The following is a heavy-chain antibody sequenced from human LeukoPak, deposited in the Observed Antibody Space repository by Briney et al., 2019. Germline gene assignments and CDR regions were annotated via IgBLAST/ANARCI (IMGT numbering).Heavy chain of an antibody. CDR3: ARVSGGTYPDY. J-gene: IGHJ4*02. D-gene: IGHD1-26*01. CDR2: IYYSGST. Sequence: SETLSLTCTVSGVSISRYYWSWIPQPPVNRLNWIGYIYYSGSTNYNPSLKSRVTISVDTSKHQFSLKLSSVTAADTAVYYCARVSGGTYPDYWGQGTLVTVSS. CDR1: GVSISRYY. V-gene: IGHV4-59*01.